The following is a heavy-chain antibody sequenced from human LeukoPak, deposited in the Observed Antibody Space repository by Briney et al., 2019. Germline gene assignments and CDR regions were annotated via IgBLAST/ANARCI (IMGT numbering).Heavy chain of an antibody. J-gene: IGHJ4*02. CDR1: GYTFTAGYY. CDR3: VRDNGAY. V-gene: IGHV1-2*06. D-gene: IGHD2-8*01. Sequence: ASVKVSCTASGYTFTAGYYIHWVRPAPGQGLEWMGRINSYSGGTNYALKFQGRVTMTRDTSMSTAYMDLSSLTSDDTAVYFCVRDNGAYWGQGTLVTVSS. CDR2: INSYSGGT.